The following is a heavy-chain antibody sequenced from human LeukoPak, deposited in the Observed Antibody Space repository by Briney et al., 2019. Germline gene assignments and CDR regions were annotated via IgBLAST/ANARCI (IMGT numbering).Heavy chain of an antibody. V-gene: IGHV3-23*01. D-gene: IGHD2-15*01. CDR3: AKGGTMTKKGYSDY. CDR1: GFTFSSYA. CDR2: VSGDGGYT. J-gene: IGHJ4*02. Sequence: GGSLRLSCAASGFTFSSYAMSWVRLAPGKGLEWVSGVSGDGGYTYYADPVKGRFTIPRDNSKSTLCLQMNSLRADDTAVYYCAKGGTMTKKGYSDYWGQGTLVTVSS.